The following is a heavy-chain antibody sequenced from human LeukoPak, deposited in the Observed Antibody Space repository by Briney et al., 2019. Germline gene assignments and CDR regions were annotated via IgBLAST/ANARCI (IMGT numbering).Heavy chain of an antibody. J-gene: IGHJ4*02. CDR2: ISYDGSNK. D-gene: IGHD6-13*01. V-gene: IGHV3-30-3*01. CDR3: ARDFLAAAGTLDY. CDR1: GFTFSSYA. Sequence: GGSLRLSCAASGFTFSSYAMHWVRQAPGKGLEWVAVISYDGSNKYYADSVKGRFTISRDNSKNTLYLQMNSLRAEDTAVYYCARDFLAAAGTLDYWGQGTLVTVSS.